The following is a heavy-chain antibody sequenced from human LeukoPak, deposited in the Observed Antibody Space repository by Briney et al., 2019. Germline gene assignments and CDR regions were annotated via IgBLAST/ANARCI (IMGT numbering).Heavy chain of an antibody. CDR3: AKDRNRNYDFWSGPPFPLYYYYMDV. J-gene: IGHJ6*03. V-gene: IGHV3-23*01. CDR2: ISGSGGST. CDR1: GFTFSSYA. D-gene: IGHD3-3*01. Sequence: PGGSLRLSCAASGFTFSSYAMSWVRQAPGKGLEWVSAISGSGGSTYYADSVKGRFTISRDNSKNTLYLQMNSLRAEDTAVYYCAKDRNRNYDFWSGPPFPLYYYYMDVWGKGTTVTVSS.